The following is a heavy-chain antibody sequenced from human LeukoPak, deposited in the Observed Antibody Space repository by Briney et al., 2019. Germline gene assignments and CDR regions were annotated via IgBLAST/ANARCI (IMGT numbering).Heavy chain of an antibody. CDR1: GYSFTNYG. CDR2: ISASNGNT. Sequence: ASVKVSCKASGYSFTNYGITWVRQAPGQGLEWMGWISASNGNTNYAQKLQGRVTMTTDTSTSTAYMELRSLRSDDTAVYYCARPGGTIFGVGLSYAHFDYWGQGTLVTVSS. V-gene: IGHV1-18*01. J-gene: IGHJ4*02. CDR3: ARPGGTIFGVGLSYAHFDY. D-gene: IGHD3-3*01.